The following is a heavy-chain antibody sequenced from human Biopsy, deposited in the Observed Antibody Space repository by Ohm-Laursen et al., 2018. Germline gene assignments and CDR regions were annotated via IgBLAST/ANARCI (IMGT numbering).Heavy chain of an antibody. D-gene: IGHD6-13*01. CDR1: GFSLSARGMR. CDR3: ARTPILIVSAGLVYRHRRHLQGMDV. V-gene: IGHV2-70*01. Sequence: TQTLTLTCSFSGFSLSARGMRVRWIRQAPGKALEWLASSGLHDYKDYRSSSQTNLSISKDTSNAQVVLTVNNVDPADTATYYCARTPILIVSAGLVYRHRRHLQGMDVWGQGIAVTVS. J-gene: IGHJ6*02. CDR2: SGLHDYK.